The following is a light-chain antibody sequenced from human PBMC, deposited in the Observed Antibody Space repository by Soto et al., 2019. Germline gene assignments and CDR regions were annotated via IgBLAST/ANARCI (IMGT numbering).Light chain of an antibody. CDR2: GAS. Sequence: EIVLTQSPGTLSLSPGERATLSCRASQSISSNHLAWYQQKPGQAPRLLIYGASNRATGIPARFSGSGSGTDFTLTISSLEPEDFAVYYCQQRSKGLTFGGGTKVDIK. J-gene: IGKJ4*01. CDR1: QSISSNH. CDR3: QQRSKGLT. V-gene: IGKV3D-20*02.